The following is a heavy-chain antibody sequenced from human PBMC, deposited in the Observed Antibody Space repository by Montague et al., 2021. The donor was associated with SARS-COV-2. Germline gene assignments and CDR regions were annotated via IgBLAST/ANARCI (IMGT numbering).Heavy chain of an antibody. J-gene: IGHJ4*02. CDR3: ARRLGGSGWLDY. CDR1: GGSISSGSYY. D-gene: IGHD6-25*01. Sequence: SETLSLTCTVAGGSISSGSYYWGWFRQPPGKGLEWIGNIHSSGTTYYKSRVTISVDTSKNQFSLKMTSVTAADTAVYYWARRLGGSGWLDYWGQGTLVTVSS. CDR2: IHSSGTT. V-gene: IGHV4-39*01.